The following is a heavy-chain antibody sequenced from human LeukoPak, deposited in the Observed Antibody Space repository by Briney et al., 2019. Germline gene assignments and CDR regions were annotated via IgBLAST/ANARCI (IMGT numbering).Heavy chain of an antibody. CDR1: GGSISSYY. CDR2: IYYSGST. J-gene: IGHJ4*02. V-gene: IGHV4-59*01. CDR3: ARVGLRLGELSFGDLDY. D-gene: IGHD3-16*02. Sequence: KPSETLSLTCTVSGGSISSYYWSWIRQPPGKGLEWIGYIYYSGSTNYNPSLKSRVTISVDTSKNQFSLKLSSVTAADTAVYYCARVGLRLGELSFGDLDYWGQGTLVTVSS.